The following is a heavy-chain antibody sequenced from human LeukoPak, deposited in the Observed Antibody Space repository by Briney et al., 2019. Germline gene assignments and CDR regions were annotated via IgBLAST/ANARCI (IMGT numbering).Heavy chain of an antibody. V-gene: IGHV3-11*01. CDR1: GFIFSDYY. CDR3: AREGDGYNSPIDY. CDR2: ISSSGSTM. Sequence: GGSLRLSCAASGFIFSDYYMSWIRQAPGKGLEWVSYISSSGSTMYYTDSVKGRFTISRDNAKDSLYLQMNSLRAEDTAVYYCAREGDGYNSPIDYWGQGTPVTVSS. J-gene: IGHJ4*02. D-gene: IGHD5-24*01.